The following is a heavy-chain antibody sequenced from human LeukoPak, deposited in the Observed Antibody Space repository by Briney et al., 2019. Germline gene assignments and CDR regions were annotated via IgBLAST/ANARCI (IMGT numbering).Heavy chain of an antibody. J-gene: IGHJ4*02. V-gene: IGHV3-72*01. CDR3: AREDGYIL. D-gene: IGHD5-24*01. CDR1: GFTFSDHY. Sequence: PGGSLRLSCAASGFTFSDHYMDWVRQAPGKGLEWVGRTRNKTNSYTTEYAASVKGRFTISRDDSKNSLYLQMNSLRAEDTAVYYCAREDGYILWGQGTLVTVSS. CDR2: TRNKTNSYTT.